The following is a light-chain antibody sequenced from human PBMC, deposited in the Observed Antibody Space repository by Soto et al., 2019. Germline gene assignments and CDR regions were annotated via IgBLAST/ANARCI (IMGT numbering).Light chain of an antibody. CDR2: AND. V-gene: IGLV1-44*01. CDR1: SSNIGVNT. Sequence: QSVLTQPPSASGTPGQRVTISCSGSSSNIGVNTANWYQRLPGMAPKLLIYANDQRPSGVPDRFSGSKSGASASLAISGLQSEDEADYYWAAWDDSLSGVIFGAGTKLTVL. CDR3: AAWDDSLSGVI. J-gene: IGLJ2*01.